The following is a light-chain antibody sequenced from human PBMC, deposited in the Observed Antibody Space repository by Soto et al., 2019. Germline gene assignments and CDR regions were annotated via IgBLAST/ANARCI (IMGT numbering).Light chain of an antibody. CDR2: DAS. V-gene: IGKV3-11*01. CDR1: QSVSSY. CDR3: QQRSNWPLT. Sequence: EIVMTQSPATLSVSPGEGATLSFRASQSVSSYLAWYQQKPGQAPRLLIYDASNRATGIPARLSGSGYGTDLTLTISSIENEDFAVYYCQQRSNWPLTFGGGTKVDIK. J-gene: IGKJ4*01.